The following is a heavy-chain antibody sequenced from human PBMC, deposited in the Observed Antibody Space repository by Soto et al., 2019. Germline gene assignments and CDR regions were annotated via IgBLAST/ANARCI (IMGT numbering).Heavy chain of an antibody. CDR1: GYTFTGYY. J-gene: IGHJ3*02. V-gene: IGHV1-46*03. D-gene: IGHD4-17*01. CDR3: ARGRVTTTGLGAFDI. CDR2: INPSGGST. Sequence: ASVKVSCKASGYTFTGYYMHWVRQAPGQGLEWMGIINPSGGSTSYAQKFQGRVTMTRDTSTSTVYMELSSLRSEDTAVYYCARGRVTTTGLGAFDIWGQETMVTVSS.